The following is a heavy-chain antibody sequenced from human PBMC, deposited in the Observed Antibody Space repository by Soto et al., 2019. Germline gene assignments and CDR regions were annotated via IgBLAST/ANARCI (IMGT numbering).Heavy chain of an antibody. CDR2: SA. CDR3: AREGPPDIAWFDP. D-gene: IGHD2-15*01. CDR1: GGTFSIYT. V-gene: IGHV1-69*01. J-gene: IGHJ5*02. Sequence: QVQLVQSGAEVKKPGSSVKVSCKASGGTFSIYTISWVRQAPGQGLEWMGGSANSAQKFRGRLTVTADESTSTVYLELSSLTSEDTAVYYCAREGPPDIAWFDPWGQGTLVSVSS.